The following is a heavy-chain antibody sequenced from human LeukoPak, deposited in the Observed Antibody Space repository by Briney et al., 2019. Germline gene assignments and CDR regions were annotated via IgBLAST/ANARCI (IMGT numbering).Heavy chain of an antibody. V-gene: IGHV4-59*08. Sequence: SETLSLTCTVSGGSIRSYYWSWIRQPPGKGLEWIGYIYYSGSTNYNPSLKSRVTISVDTSKNQFSLKLSSVTAADTAVYYCATTHYCSGGSCRGRGVDYWGQGTLVTVSS. J-gene: IGHJ4*02. D-gene: IGHD2-15*01. CDR3: ATTHYCSGGSCRGRGVDY. CDR2: IYYSGST. CDR1: GGSIRSYY.